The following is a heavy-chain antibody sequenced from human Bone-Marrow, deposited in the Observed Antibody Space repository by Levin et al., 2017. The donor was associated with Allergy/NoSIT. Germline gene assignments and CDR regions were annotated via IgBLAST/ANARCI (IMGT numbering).Heavy chain of an antibody. D-gene: IGHD2-8*02. CDR3: AGGVKETVY. J-gene: IGHJ4*02. CDR2: IDPSDSYT. Sequence: LGESLKISCKGSGYSFTSYWISWVRQMPGKGMEWEGRIDPSDSYTNYSPSFQGHVTISADKSISTAYLQWSSLKASDTASYYGAGGVKETVYWGQGTLVTVSA. V-gene: IGHV5-10-1*01. CDR1: GYSFTSYW.